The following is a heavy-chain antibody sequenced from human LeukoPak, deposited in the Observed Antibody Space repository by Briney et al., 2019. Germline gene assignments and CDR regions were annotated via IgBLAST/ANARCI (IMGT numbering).Heavy chain of an antibody. D-gene: IGHD3-16*01. V-gene: IGHV3-66*01. J-gene: IGHJ4*02. CDR2: IYSDGDT. CDR3: ARGPWASFDY. CDR1: GFTVSRNY. Sequence: GGSLRLSCAASGFTVSRNYMTWVRQAPGKGLEWVSVIYSDGDTYYVDSVKGRFTISRDNSKNTLYLQMNSLRAEDTAVYYCARGPWASFDYWGQGTLVTASS.